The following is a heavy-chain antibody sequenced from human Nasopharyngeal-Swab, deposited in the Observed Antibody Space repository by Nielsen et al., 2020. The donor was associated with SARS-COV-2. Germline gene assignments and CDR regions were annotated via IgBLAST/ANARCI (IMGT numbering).Heavy chain of an antibody. V-gene: IGHV4-59*01. CDR3: ARERRDGYNSVCYFDY. J-gene: IGHJ4*02. CDR2: IYYSGST. D-gene: IGHD5-24*01. Sequence: RQAPGKGLEWIGYIYYSGSTNYNPSLKSRVTISVDTSKNQFSLKLSSVTAADTAVYYCARERRDGYNSVCYFDYWGQGTLGTVSS.